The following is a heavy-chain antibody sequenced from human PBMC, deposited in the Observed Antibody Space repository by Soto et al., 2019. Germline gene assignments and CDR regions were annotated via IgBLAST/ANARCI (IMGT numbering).Heavy chain of an antibody. CDR3: AKEKDRIFDY. CDR2: ITWDAGSA. CDR1: GFTFDDHT. V-gene: IGHV3-43*01. J-gene: IGHJ4*02. Sequence: EVQLVVSGGLVVRPGGSLRLSCAGSGFTFDDHTMHWVRQAPGKGLEWVSLITWDAGSALYADSVRGRFTISRDNSKNSLYLQMYSLRTEDSALYYCAKEKDRIFDYWGRGTPVTVSS.